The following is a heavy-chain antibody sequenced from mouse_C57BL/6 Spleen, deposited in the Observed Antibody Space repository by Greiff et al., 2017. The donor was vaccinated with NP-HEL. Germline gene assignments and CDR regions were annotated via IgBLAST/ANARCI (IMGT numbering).Heavy chain of an antibody. Sequence: VQLQESGAELVRPGTSVKMSCKASGYTFTNYWIGWAKQRPGHGLEWIGDIYPGGGYTNYNEKLKGKATLTADKSSSTAYMQISSLTSEDSAIYYCSRSKLGRYFDVWGQGTTVTVSA. CDR3: SRSKLGRYFDV. CDR2: IYPGGGYT. J-gene: IGHJ1*01. D-gene: IGHD4-1*01. CDR1: GYTFTNYW. V-gene: IGHV1-63*01.